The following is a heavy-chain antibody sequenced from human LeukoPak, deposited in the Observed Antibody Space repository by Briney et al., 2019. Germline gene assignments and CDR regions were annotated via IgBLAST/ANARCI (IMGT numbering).Heavy chain of an antibody. CDR2: ISSSGSTI. J-gene: IGHJ4*02. CDR1: GFTLSSCE. D-gene: IGHD3-10*01. CDR3: ARARSSEGSDEGY. V-gene: IGHV3-48*03. Sequence: GGSLRLSCAASGFTLSSCEMNWVRQAPGKGLEWVSYISSSGSTIYYADSVKGRFTISRDNAKNSLYLQMNSLRAEDTAVYYCARARSSEGSDEGYWGQGTLVTVSS.